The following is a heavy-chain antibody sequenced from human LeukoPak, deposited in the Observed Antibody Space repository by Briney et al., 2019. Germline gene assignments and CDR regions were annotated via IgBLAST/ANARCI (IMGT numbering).Heavy chain of an antibody. Sequence: SQTLSLTCTVSGGSISGGIYYWSWIRQPPGKGLEWIGEINHSGSTNYNPSLKSRVTISVDTSKNQFSLKLSSVTAADTAVYYCARPMVRGQEYFQHWGQGTLMTVSS. D-gene: IGHD3-10*01. V-gene: IGHV4-34*01. J-gene: IGHJ1*01. CDR3: ARPMVRGQEYFQH. CDR1: GGSISGGIYY. CDR2: INHSGST.